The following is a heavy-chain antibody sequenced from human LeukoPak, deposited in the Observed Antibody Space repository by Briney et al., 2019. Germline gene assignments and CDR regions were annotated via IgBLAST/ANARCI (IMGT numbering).Heavy chain of an antibody. CDR1: GFTFSSYA. CDR3: ARDLEDRSGGSCYSAFDY. J-gene: IGHJ4*02. CDR2: ISGSGGST. Sequence: PGGSLRLSCAASGFTFSSYAMSWVRQAPGKGLEWVSAISGSGGSTYYADSVKGRFTISRDNSKNTLYLQMNSLRAEDTAVYYCARDLEDRSGGSCYSAFDYWGQGTLVTVSS. V-gene: IGHV3-23*01. D-gene: IGHD2-15*01.